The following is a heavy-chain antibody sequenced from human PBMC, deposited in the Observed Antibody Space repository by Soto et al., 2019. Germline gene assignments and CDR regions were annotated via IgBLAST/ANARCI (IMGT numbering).Heavy chain of an antibody. D-gene: IGHD4-17*01. Sequence: PGGSLRLSCAASGLTFSSFGMHWVRQAPGKGLEWVALLSYDGSKEYYADSVKGRFSVSRDNSKNTPYLQMNSLRVEDTAVYFCAKRLLRGTTLSVLDYWGRGTLVTVSS. CDR2: LSYDGSKE. J-gene: IGHJ4*02. V-gene: IGHV3-30*18. CDR3: AKRLLRGTTLSVLDY. CDR1: GLTFSSFG.